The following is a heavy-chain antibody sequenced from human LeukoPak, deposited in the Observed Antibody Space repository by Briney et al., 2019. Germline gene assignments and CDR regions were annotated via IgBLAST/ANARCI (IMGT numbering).Heavy chain of an antibody. J-gene: IGHJ4*02. Sequence: GRSLRLSCAASGFTFSSYGMPWVRQAPGKGLEWVAVISYDGSNKYYADSVKGRFTISRDNSKNTLYLQMNSLRAEDTAVYYCAKDSGYCSGGSCFFSDYWGQGTLVTVSS. CDR2: ISYDGSNK. D-gene: IGHD2-15*01. V-gene: IGHV3-30*18. CDR3: AKDSGYCSGGSCFFSDY. CDR1: GFTFSSYG.